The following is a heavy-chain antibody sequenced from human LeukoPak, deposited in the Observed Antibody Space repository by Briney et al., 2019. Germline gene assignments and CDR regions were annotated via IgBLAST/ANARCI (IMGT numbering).Heavy chain of an antibody. CDR1: GGSISSGASD. CDR2: INHSGST. V-gene: IGHV4-31*03. CDR3: ARAARQGFTMVVVPFFYFDL. Sequence: SETLSLTCTVSGGSISSGASDWGWIRQHPKRGLEWVGYINHSGSTYYNPSLGSRVTMSVDTSKNQFSLKLSSVTAADSAVYYCARAARQGFTMVVVPFFYFDLWGRGTLVTVSS. D-gene: IGHD3-22*01. J-gene: IGHJ2*01.